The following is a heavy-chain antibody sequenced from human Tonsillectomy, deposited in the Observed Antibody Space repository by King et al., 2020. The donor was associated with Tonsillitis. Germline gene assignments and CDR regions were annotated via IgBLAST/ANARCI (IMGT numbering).Heavy chain of an antibody. CDR2: IYYSGST. CDR3: ARATYYDFWSGYYKGYYFDY. CDR1: GGSISSYY. J-gene: IGHJ4*02. Sequence: VQLQESGPGLVKPSETLSLTCTVSGGSISSYYWSWIRQPPGKGLEWIGYIYYSGSTNYNPSLKSRVTISVDTSKNQFSLNLSSVTAADTAVYYCARATYYDFWSGYYKGYYFDYWGQGTLVTVSS. D-gene: IGHD3-3*01. V-gene: IGHV4-59*01.